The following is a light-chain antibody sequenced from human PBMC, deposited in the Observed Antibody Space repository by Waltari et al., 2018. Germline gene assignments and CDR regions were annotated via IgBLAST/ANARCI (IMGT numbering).Light chain of an antibody. CDR2: DTS. J-gene: IGLJ3*02. CDR3: LLSYSGARV. Sequence: QAVVTQEPSLTVSPGGTVTLTRASSTVPVPRGHSPYWFQQKPGQAPRTLIYDTSNKHSWTPARFSGSLLGGKAALTLSGAQPEDEAEYYCLLSYSGARVFGGGTKLTVL. V-gene: IGLV7-46*01. CDR1: TVPVPRGHS.